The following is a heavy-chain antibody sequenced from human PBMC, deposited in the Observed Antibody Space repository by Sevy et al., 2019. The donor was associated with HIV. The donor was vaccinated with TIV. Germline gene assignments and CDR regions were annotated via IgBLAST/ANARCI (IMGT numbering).Heavy chain of an antibody. CDR3: ARGDSSGAAFDI. CDR1: GFTFSSYS. V-gene: IGHV3-21*01. D-gene: IGHD6-25*01. Sequence: GGSLRLSCAASGFTFSSYSMNWVRQAPGKGLEWVSSISPDSGYIYYGDSVKGRFTISRDNAKNSLYLQMNSLGAEDTAVYYCARGDSSGAAFDIWGQGTMVTVSS. CDR2: ISPDSGYI. J-gene: IGHJ3*02.